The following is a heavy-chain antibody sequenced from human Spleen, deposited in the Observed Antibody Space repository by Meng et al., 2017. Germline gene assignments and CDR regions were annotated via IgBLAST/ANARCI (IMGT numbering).Heavy chain of an antibody. CDR2: ISPHSGGT. V-gene: IGHV1-2*06. J-gene: IGHJ6*02. CDR1: GYTFTDYH. Sequence: ASVKVFCKASGYTFTDYHLHWVRQAPGQGLEWMGRISPHSGGTKYAQKFQGRVTLTGDTSLSTASMDLSRLRLDDTAVYYCAADPSYGSGSYSYFYSGTDVWGQGTMVTVSS. D-gene: IGHD3-10*01. CDR3: AADPSYGSGSYSYFYSGTDV.